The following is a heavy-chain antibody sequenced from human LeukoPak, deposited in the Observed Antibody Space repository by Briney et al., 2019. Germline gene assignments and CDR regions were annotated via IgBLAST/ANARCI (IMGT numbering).Heavy chain of an antibody. CDR3: ARAQGVVVTGFDAFDI. J-gene: IGHJ3*02. V-gene: IGHV4-61*02. D-gene: IGHD2-21*02. Sequence: SRTLSLTCTVSGGSISSGSYYWSWIRQPAGKGLEWIGRIYTSGSTNYNPSLKSRVTISVDTSKNQFSLKLSSVTAADTAVYYCARAQGVVVTGFDAFDIWGQGTMVTVSS. CDR2: IYTSGST. CDR1: GGSISSGSYY.